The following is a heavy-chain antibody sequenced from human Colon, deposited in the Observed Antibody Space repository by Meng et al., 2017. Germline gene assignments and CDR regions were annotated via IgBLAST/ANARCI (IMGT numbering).Heavy chain of an antibody. Sequence: QVQLQGSGPGLGRPSETLSLTCTVSGASVNSDNHYWSWIRQPPGKGLEWIGYLYYSGITSYNLSLKGRVTMSLDTSKNQFSLRLTSVTAADTAVYYCVRANGDYDVTWFDPWGQGTLVTVSS. CDR2: LYYSGIT. CDR3: VRANGDYDVTWFDP. J-gene: IGHJ5*02. D-gene: IGHD4-17*01. V-gene: IGHV4-61*01. CDR1: GASVNSDNHY.